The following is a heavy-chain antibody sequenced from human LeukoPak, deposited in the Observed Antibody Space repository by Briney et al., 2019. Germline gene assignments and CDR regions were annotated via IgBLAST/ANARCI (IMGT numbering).Heavy chain of an antibody. D-gene: IGHD4-17*01. J-gene: IGHJ4*02. CDR1: GGTFSSYA. V-gene: IGHV1-69*04. Sequence: SVKVSCKASGGTFSSYAISWVRQAPEQGLEWMGRIIPIFGIANYAQKFQGRVTITADKSTSTAYMELSSLRSEDTAVYYCAYGDTPSYWGQGTLVTVSS. CDR3: AYGDTPSY. CDR2: IIPIFGIA.